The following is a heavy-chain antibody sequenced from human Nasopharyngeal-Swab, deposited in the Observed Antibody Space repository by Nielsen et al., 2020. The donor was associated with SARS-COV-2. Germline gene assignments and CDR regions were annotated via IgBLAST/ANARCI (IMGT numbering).Heavy chain of an antibody. CDR1: GFTFRSYA. CDR3: ARAPGDSLDY. Sequence: GESLKISCAASGFTFRSYAISWVRQAPGKGLEWVSVISGSDHTTYYADSVKGRFTISRDNSKNTVNLQMNSLRAEDTAVYYCARAPGDSLDYWGQGTLVTVSS. CDR2: ISGSDHTT. J-gene: IGHJ4*02. V-gene: IGHV3-23*01. D-gene: IGHD1-26*01.